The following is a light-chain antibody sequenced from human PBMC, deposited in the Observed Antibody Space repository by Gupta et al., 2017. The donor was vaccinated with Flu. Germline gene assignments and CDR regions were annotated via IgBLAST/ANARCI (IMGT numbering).Light chain of an antibody. Sequence: YELTQPSSLSVSPGQTARITCSGEPLPEEYVYWYQQKPGQAPVLVIYNDRDRPPGIPDRFSGSNSGTTVTLTISGVETEDEAEDYCQLADRRGTYWVFGGGTKLTVL. CDR1: PLPEEY. CDR3: QLADRRGTYWV. CDR2: NDR. V-gene: IGLV3-25*02. J-gene: IGLJ3*02.